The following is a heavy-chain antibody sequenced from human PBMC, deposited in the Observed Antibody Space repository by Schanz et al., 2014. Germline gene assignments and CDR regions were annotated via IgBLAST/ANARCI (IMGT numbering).Heavy chain of an antibody. CDR1: GFTFSNCD. J-gene: IGHJ1*01. D-gene: IGHD6-13*01. CDR2: ISGSGGST. V-gene: IGHV3-23*04. CDR3: TRGFGIEGLQELTPLEYFLH. Sequence: DLAESGGGLVQPGGSQRLSCAVSGFTFSNCDMSWVRQAPGKGLEWVSAISGSGGSTYYADSVKGRFTISRDNSKNTLYLQMNSLRDDDTAIYYCTRGFGIEGLQELTPLEYFLHWGQGVPVTVSS.